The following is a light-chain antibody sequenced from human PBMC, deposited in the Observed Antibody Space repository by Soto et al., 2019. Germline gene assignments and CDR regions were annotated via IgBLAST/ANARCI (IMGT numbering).Light chain of an antibody. V-gene: IGKV3-15*01. CDR1: ESVRSN. CDR2: GAS. Sequence: EIVMTQSPATLSVSPGERATLSCRASESVRSNLAWYQQKPGQAPRLLIYGASTRATGIPARFSGSGSGTEFTLTISSLQSEDFAVYYCQQDNTWPLSFGPGTKVDIK. J-gene: IGKJ3*01. CDR3: QQDNTWPLS.